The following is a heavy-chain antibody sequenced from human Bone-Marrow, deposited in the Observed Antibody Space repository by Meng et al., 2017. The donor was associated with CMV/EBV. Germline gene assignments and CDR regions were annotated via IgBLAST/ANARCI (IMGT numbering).Heavy chain of an antibody. J-gene: IGHJ5*02. CDR2: IRYDGSNK. CDR3: AKGDSSGYLGADP. V-gene: IGHV3-30*02. D-gene: IGHD3-22*01. CDR1: GFTFSSYG. Sequence: GESLKISCAASGFTFSSYGMHWVRQAPGKGLEWVAFIRYDGSNKYYADSVKGRFTISRDNSKNTLYLQMNSLRAEDTALYYCAKGDSSGYLGADPWGQGTRVTVSS.